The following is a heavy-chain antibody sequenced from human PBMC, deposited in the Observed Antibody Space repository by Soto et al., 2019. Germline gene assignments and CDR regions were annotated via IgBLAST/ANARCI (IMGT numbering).Heavy chain of an antibody. CDR1: GFSLSTSGVG. CDR2: IYWYDDK. V-gene: IGHV2-5*01. CDR3: ALPTASGYYFDY. Sequence: QITLKESGPTLVKPTQTLTLTCTFSGFSLSTSGVGVGWIRQPPGKALEWLALIYWYDDKRYSPSLKSRLTITKDTAKNQVFLTMTNIDPVDTATYYCALPTASGYYFDYWGQRTLVTVSS. D-gene: IGHD6-25*01. J-gene: IGHJ4*02.